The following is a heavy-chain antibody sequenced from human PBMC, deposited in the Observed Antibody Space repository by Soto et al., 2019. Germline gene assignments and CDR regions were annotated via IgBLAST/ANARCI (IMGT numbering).Heavy chain of an antibody. J-gene: IGHJ4*02. D-gene: IGHD6-13*01. V-gene: IGHV4-30-2*01. CDR1: GGSITTVGYS. CDR2: IVHSGIS. Sequence: SETLSLTCAVSGGSITTVGYSWGWIRQPPGKGLEWIGYIVHSGISYSNPSLKGPGTMSVDGAKNRFSLRLSSVTAEDTAVYYCARRISARTSYFDYWGQGTLVTVSS. CDR3: ARRISARTSYFDY.